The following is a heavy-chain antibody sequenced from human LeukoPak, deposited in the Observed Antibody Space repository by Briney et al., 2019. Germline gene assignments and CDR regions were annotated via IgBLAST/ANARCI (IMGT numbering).Heavy chain of an antibody. D-gene: IGHD6-13*01. J-gene: IGHJ5*02. CDR1: GGSISSYY. CDR2: IYYSGST. Sequence: SETLSLTCTVSGGSISSYYWSRIRQPPGKGLEWIGYIYYSGSTNYNPSLKSRVTISVDTSKNQFSLKLSSVTAADTAVYYCARGTTGYSIPNWFDPWGQGTLVTVSS. CDR3: ARGTTGYSIPNWFDP. V-gene: IGHV4-59*01.